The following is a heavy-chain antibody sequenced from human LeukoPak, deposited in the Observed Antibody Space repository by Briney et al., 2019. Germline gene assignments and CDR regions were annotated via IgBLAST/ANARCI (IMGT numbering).Heavy chain of an antibody. CDR2: INPSGGST. Sequence: ASVKVSCKASGYTFTSYYMHWVRQAPGQGLEWMGIINPSGGSTSYAQKFRGRVTMTRDTSTSTVYMELSSLRSEDTAVYYCARDLFEGAAAGEDNWFDPWGQGTLVTVSS. CDR1: GYTFTSYY. V-gene: IGHV1-46*01. CDR3: ARDLFEGAAAGEDNWFDP. J-gene: IGHJ5*02. D-gene: IGHD6-13*01.